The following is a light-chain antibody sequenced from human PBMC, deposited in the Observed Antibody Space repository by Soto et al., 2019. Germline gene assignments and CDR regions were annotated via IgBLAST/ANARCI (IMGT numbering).Light chain of an antibody. J-gene: IGKJ4*01. Sequence: EIVMTQSPATLSVSPGERATLSCRASQSVRSNYLSWYQQKPGQAPRLLIYGASTRATGFPARFSGSGSGTEFTLTISSLQSEDFAVYYCQQYSSWPLTFGGGTKVDI. CDR3: QQYSSWPLT. V-gene: IGKV3-15*01. CDR1: QSVRSN. CDR2: GAS.